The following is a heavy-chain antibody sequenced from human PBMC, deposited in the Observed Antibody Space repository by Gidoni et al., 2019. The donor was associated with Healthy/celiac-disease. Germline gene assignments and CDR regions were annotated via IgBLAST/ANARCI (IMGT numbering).Heavy chain of an antibody. V-gene: IGHV4-34*01. D-gene: IGHD1-1*01. Sequence: QVQLQQWGAGLLKPSETLCLTCAVYVGSFSGYYWSWIRQPPGKGMEGIGEINHSVSTKYTTSLKSRVTISVDTSKNHCSLNVSSVTAADTAVYYWARGVGPKRTYGMDVWGQGTTVTVAS. CDR3: ARGVGPKRTYGMDV. J-gene: IGHJ6*02. CDR1: VGSFSGYY. CDR2: INHSVST.